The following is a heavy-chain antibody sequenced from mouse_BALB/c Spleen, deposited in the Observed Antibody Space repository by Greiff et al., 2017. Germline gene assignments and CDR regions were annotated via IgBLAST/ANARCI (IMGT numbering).Heavy chain of an antibody. Sequence: EVQLVESGGGLVQPGGSRKLSCAASGFTFSSFGMHWVRQAPEKGLEWVAYISSGSSTIYYADTVKGRFTISRDNPKNTLFLQMTSLRSEDTAMYYCARIYYDYRYAMDYWGQGTSVTVSS. CDR3: ARIYYDYRYAMDY. J-gene: IGHJ4*01. CDR2: ISSGSSTI. CDR1: GFTFSSFG. V-gene: IGHV5-17*02. D-gene: IGHD2-4*01.